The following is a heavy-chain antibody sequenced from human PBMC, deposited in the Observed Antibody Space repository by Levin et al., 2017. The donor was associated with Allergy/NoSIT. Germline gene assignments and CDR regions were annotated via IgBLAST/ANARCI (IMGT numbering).Heavy chain of an antibody. J-gene: IGHJ4*02. D-gene: IGHD3-10*01. V-gene: IGHV2-5*02. CDR2: IHWDDDK. CDR3: AHKYYYGSGRSFDY. CDR1: GFSLSTSGVA. Sequence: SGPTLVKPAQTLTLTCTFSGFSLSTSGVAVGWIRQPPGKALEWLALIHWDDDKYYSPSLKSRLTIAKDTSKNQVVLTMTNMDPVDTGTYYCAHKYYYGSGRSFDYWGQGALVTVSS.